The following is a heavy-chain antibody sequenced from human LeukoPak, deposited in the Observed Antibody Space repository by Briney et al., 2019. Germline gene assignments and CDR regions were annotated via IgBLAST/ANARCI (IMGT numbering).Heavy chain of an antibody. V-gene: IGHV1-2*02. CDR3: ARDSTAIRFDY. D-gene: IGHD5-18*01. J-gene: IGHJ4*02. CDR2: INSNTGGT. CDR1: GYTFTGYY. Sequence: ASVKVSCKASGYTFTGYYIYWVRQAPGQGLECMGWINSNTGGTKYVQKFQGRVTMTRDTSISTAYMELYSLRSDDTAVYYCARDSTAIRFDYWGQGTLVTVSP.